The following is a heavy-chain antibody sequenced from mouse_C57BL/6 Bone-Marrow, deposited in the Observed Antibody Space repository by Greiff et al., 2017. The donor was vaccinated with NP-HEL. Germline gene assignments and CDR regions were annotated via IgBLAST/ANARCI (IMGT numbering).Heavy chain of an antibody. CDR1: GYAFSSYW. D-gene: IGHD3-1*01. CDR2: IYPGDGDT. Sequence: VNLVESGAELVKPGASVKISCKASGYAFSSYWMNWVKQRPGKGLEWIGQIYPGDGDTNYNGKFKGKATLTADKSSSTAYMQLSSLTSEDSAVYFCARSGGDYFDYWGQGTTLTVSS. J-gene: IGHJ2*01. CDR3: ARSGGDYFDY. V-gene: IGHV1-80*01.